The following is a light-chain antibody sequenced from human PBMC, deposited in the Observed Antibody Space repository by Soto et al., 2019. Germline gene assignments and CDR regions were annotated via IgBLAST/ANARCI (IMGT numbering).Light chain of an antibody. V-gene: IGKV3-11*01. CDR3: HQRSNWPPFT. CDR2: DAS. Sequence: EIVLTQSPATLSLSPGERATLSCRASQSVSVYLAWYQQKPGQAPRLLIYDASNRAPGAPARFSGSGSGTDFTLAISSLEPEDFAVYYCHQRSNWPPFTCGPGTRVDV. J-gene: IGKJ3*01. CDR1: QSVSVY.